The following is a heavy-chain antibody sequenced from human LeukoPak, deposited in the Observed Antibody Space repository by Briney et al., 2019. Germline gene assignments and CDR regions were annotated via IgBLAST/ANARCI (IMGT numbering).Heavy chain of an antibody. CDR1: GFIFRSYA. CDR3: APICSSGNCFQTHFDY. V-gene: IGHV3-23*01. Sequence: GGSLRLSCAASGFIFRSYAMSWVRQAPGKGLEWVSIISGSGRDTLYADSVKGRLTISRDNSKNMLYLQMNSLGAEDTAMYYCAPICSSGNCFQTHFDYWGQGTLVTVSS. D-gene: IGHD2-15*01. J-gene: IGHJ4*02. CDR2: ISGSGRDT.